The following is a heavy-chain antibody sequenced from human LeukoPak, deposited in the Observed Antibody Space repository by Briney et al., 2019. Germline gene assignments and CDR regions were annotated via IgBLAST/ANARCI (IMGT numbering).Heavy chain of an antibody. CDR3: ARVPYSSSWFEGNYYYYYMDV. V-gene: IGHV3-21*01. J-gene: IGHJ6*03. CDR1: GFTFSSYS. CDR2: ISSSSSYI. D-gene: IGHD6-13*01. Sequence: PGGSLRLSCAASGFTFSSYSMNWVRQAPGKGLEWVSSISSSSSYIYYADSVKGRFTISRDNAKNSLYLQMNSLRAEDTAVYYCARVPYSSSWFEGNYYYYYMDVWGKGTTVTVSS.